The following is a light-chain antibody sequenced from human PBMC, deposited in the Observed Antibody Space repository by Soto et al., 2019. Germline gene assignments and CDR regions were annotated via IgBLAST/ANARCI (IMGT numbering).Light chain of an antibody. CDR1: QSVSRN. V-gene: IGKV3-15*01. Sequence: EIVMKQSLATLSVSTGERATLSCRASQSVSRNLAWYQQRPGQAPRLLISGASTRATGIAARFSGSGSGREFTLTISSLQSEDSALYYCQQYSNWPTFGQGTRLEIK. J-gene: IGKJ5*01. CDR3: QQYSNWPT. CDR2: GAS.